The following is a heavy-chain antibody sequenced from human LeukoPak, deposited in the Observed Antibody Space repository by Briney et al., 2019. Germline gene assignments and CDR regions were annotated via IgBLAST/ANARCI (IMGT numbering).Heavy chain of an antibody. Sequence: SETLSLTCTVPGGYISSAYWSWIRQPPGKGLEWIGYIFNSGSTNYNPSLKSRVTISVDTSKNQFSLKLRSVTAADTAVYFCALGHCSRGSCYISDCCGQGTLVTVSS. CDR1: GGYISSAY. D-gene: IGHD2-15*01. V-gene: IGHV4-59*01. CDR3: ALGHCSRGSCYISDC. CDR2: IFNSGST. J-gene: IGHJ4*02.